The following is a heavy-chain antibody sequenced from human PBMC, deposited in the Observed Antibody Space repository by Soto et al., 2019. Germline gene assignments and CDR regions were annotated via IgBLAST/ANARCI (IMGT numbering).Heavy chain of an antibody. CDR2: ISGSGDTT. D-gene: IGHD1-20*01. J-gene: IGHJ4*02. V-gene: IGHV3-23*01. CDR3: AKVKFHCINTRTDYFDY. Sequence: EVQLLESGGGLVQPGGSLRLSCSASEFSFSSYAMNWVRQAPGKGLEWVSGISGSGDTTNYADSVKGRFTISRDNSKDTQYLQMNSLRAADTAVYYCAKVKFHCINTRTDYFDYWGQGTLVTVSS. CDR1: EFSFSSYA.